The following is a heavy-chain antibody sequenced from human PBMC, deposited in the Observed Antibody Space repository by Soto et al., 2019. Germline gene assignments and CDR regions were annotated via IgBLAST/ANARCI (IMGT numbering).Heavy chain of an antibody. CDR3: ARVSIAVAGIAYYFDY. D-gene: IGHD6-19*01. J-gene: IGHJ4*02. V-gene: IGHV3-30-3*01. Sequence: QVQLVESGGGVVQPGRSLRLSCAASGFSFSSCAMHWVRQDPGKELEWVAVVSPDGSNKYYADYVKGRVTISRDNSIKTVYLQMNSLRAEDTAVYYWARVSIAVAGIAYYFDYWGQGTLVTVSS. CDR1: GFSFSSCA. CDR2: VSPDGSNK.